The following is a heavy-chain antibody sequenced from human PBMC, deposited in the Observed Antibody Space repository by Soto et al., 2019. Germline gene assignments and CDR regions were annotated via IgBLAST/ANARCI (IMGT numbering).Heavy chain of an antibody. J-gene: IGHJ5*02. CDR3: ARDTYSGYDFGL. CDR1: GASVAGGSYY. D-gene: IGHD5-12*01. CDR2: IPSRGRP. Sequence: QVQLRESGPGLVKPSQTLSLTCSVSGASVAGGSYYWSCVRQPPGKGIEWIGYIPSRGRPFYNPSLTSRGTISADTSKNQLSLQLTSVTSADTAGDYCARDTYSGYDFGLWGQGTLVTVSS. V-gene: IGHV4-30-4*01.